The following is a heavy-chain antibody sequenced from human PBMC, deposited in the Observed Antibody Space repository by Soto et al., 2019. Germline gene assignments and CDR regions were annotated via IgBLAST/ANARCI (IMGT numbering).Heavy chain of an antibody. CDR3: ATAVAATPNWFDP. Sequence: VASVKVSCKVSGYTLTELSMHWVRQAPGKGLEWMGGFDPEDGETIYAQKFQGRVTMTEDTSTDTAYMELSSLRSEDTAVYYCATAVAATPNWFDPWGQGTLVTVSS. CDR1: GYTLTELS. V-gene: IGHV1-24*01. CDR2: FDPEDGET. J-gene: IGHJ5*02. D-gene: IGHD2-15*01.